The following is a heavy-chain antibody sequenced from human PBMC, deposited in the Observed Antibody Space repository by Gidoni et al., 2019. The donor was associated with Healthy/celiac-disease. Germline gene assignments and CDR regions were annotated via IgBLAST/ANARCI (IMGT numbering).Heavy chain of an antibody. J-gene: IGHJ4*02. V-gene: IGHV4-39*01. CDR1: GGSISSSSYY. D-gene: IGHD6-6*01. CDR2: IYYSGST. CDR3: ARRGSSSSFGIFVYFDY. Sequence: QLQLQESGPGLVKPSETLSLTCTVSGGSISSSSYYWGWIRQPPGKGLEWIGSIYYSGSTYYNPSLKSRVTISVDTSKNQFSLKLSSVTAADTAVYYCARRGSSSSFGIFVYFDYWGQGTLVTVSS.